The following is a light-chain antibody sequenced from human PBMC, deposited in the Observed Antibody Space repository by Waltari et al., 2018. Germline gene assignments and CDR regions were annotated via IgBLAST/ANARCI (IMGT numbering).Light chain of an antibody. CDR2: GYN. J-gene: IGLJ3*02. Sequence: QSVLTQPPSMSGAPGQRVTISYPWRSPNLGAGYDVHWYQQVLGKAPRLLIFGYNNRPSGVPDRFSGSKSGTSASLAITGLQTEDEAVYSCQSYDRSLSGGVFGGGTKLTV. V-gene: IGLV1-40*01. CDR3: QSYDRSLSGGV. CDR1: SPNLGAGYD.